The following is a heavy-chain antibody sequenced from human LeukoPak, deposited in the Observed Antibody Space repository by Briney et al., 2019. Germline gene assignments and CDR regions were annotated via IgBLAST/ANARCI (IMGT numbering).Heavy chain of an antibody. CDR1: GGSISSSSYY. Sequence: TETLSLTCTVSGGSISSSSYYWGWIRQPPGKGLEWIGSIYYSGSTYYNPSLKSRVTISVDTSKNQFSLKLSSVTAADTAVYYCARGIGNWFDPWGQGTLVTVSS. V-gene: IGHV4-39*07. J-gene: IGHJ5*02. D-gene: IGHD1-26*01. CDR3: ARGIGNWFDP. CDR2: IYYSGST.